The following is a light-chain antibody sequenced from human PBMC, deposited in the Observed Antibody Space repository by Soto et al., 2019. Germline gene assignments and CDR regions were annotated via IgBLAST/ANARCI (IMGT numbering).Light chain of an antibody. Sequence: QSVLTQPASVSGSPGQAIPISCTGNISDVGGYNFVSWYQQYPGKAPKLMICDVSNRPSGVSNRSSGSKSGNTASLTISGLQAEDEADYYCSSFTGSNYVFGTGTKVTVL. J-gene: IGLJ1*01. CDR3: SSFTGSNYV. CDR1: ISDVGGYNF. CDR2: DVS. V-gene: IGLV2-14*03.